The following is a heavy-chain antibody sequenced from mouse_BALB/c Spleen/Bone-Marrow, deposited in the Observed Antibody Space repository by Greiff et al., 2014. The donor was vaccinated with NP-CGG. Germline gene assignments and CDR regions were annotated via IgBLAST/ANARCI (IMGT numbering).Heavy chain of an antibody. CDR1: GCTFSSYW. J-gene: IGHJ2*01. Sequence: VQLQESGGELMKPGASVKISCKATGCTFSSYWIEWVKQRPGHGLEWIGEILPGGGSTNYNEKFKGKATFTADTSSNTAYMQLSSLTSEDSAVYYCARPLYDGYYPWGQGTTLTVSS. CDR2: ILPGGGST. D-gene: IGHD2-3*01. CDR3: ARPLYDGYYP. V-gene: IGHV1-9*01.